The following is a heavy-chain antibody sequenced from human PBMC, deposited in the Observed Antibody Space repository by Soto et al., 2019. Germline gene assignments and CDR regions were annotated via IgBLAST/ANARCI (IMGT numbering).Heavy chain of an antibody. CDR3: ARDWAYCGGDCPYNWFDP. V-gene: IGHV1-2*04. J-gene: IGHJ5*02. CDR1: GYTFTGYY. D-gene: IGHD2-21*02. CDR2: INPNSGGT. Sequence: GASVKVSCKASGYTFTGYYMHWVRQAPGQGLEWMGWINPNSGGTNYAQKFQGWVTMTRDTSISTAYMELSRLRSDDTAVYYCARDWAYCGGDCPYNWFDPWGQGTLVTVSS.